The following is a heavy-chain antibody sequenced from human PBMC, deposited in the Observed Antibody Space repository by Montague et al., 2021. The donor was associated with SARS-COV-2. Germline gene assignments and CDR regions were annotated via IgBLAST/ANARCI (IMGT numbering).Heavy chain of an antibody. CDR2: FSNNGDT. CDR3: ACAPPYYGFDS. Sequence: SETLSLTCTVSGDSISHYYCGWIWLPPAPGLEWISLFSNNGDTRNSSSLTSRVTISTDTSKTQFPLMLAFVTAADTAVYFCACAPPYYGFDSWGQGTLVTVSS. CDR1: GDSISHYY. V-gene: IGHV4-59*01. D-gene: IGHD3-3*01. J-gene: IGHJ4*02.